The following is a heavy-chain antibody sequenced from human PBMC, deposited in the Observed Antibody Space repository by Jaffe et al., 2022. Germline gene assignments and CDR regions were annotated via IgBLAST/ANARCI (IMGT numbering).Heavy chain of an antibody. J-gene: IGHJ6*03. CDR2: IIPIFGTA. V-gene: IGHV1-69*01. CDR3: ARGEGYCSSTSCYDYYYYYMDV. Sequence: QVQLVQSGAEVKKPGSSVKVSCKASGGTFSSYAISWVRQAPGQGLEWMGGIIPIFGTANYAQKFQGRVTITADESTSTAYMELSSLRSEDTAVYYCARGEGYCSSTSCYDYYYYYMDVWGKGTTVTVSS. CDR1: GGTFSSYA. D-gene: IGHD2-2*01.